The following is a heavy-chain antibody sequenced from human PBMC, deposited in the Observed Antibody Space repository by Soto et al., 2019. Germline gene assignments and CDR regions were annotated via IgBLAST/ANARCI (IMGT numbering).Heavy chain of an antibody. V-gene: IGHV4-61*01. J-gene: IGHJ5*02. CDR3: ARTYSSGWSDWLHP. D-gene: IGHD6-19*01. CDR1: GGSVSSGSYY. Sequence: SETLSLTCTVSGGSVSSGSYYWSWIRQPPGKGLEWIGYIYYSGSTNYNPSLKSRVTISVDTSKNQFSLKLSSVTAADTAVYYCARTYSSGWSDWLHPWGQGTMVTVYS. CDR2: IYYSGST.